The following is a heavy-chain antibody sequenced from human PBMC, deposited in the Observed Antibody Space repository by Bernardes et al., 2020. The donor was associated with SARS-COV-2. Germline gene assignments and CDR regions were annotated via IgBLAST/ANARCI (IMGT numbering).Heavy chain of an antibody. V-gene: IGHV3-11*05. CDR2: ISSSSSYT. CDR1: GFTFSDYY. J-gene: IGHJ4*02. Sequence: GGSLRLSCAASGFTFSDYYMSWIRQAPGKGLEWVSYISSSSSYTNYADSVKGRFTISRDNAKNSLYLQMNSLRAEDTAVYYCARGDPRGVVPAAIVDYWGQGTLVTVSS. D-gene: IGHD2-2*02. CDR3: ARGDPRGVVPAAIVDY.